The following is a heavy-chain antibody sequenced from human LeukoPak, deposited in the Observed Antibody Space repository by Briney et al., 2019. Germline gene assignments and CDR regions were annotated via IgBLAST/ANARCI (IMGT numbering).Heavy chain of an antibody. D-gene: IGHD6-13*01. J-gene: IGHJ4*02. CDR2: INHSGRN. CDR1: GASVNVYY. CDR3: ARLSSSWYYFDY. Sequence: SETLSLTCTVSGASVNVYYWIRVRQPPGKELEWIGYINHSGRNNSNPSLKSRVTMSIDTSKHQFSLKLHSVTAADTAVYFCARLSSSWYYFDYWGQGALVTVSS. V-gene: IGHV4-59*02.